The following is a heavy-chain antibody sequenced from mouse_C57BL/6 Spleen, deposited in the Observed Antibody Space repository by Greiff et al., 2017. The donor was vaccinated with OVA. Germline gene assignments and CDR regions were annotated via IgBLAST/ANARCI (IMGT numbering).Heavy chain of an antibody. CDR2: ISSGSSTI. Sequence: EVQLVESGGGLVKPGGSLKLSCAASGFTFSDYGMHWVRQAPEKGLEWVAYISSGSSTIYYADTVKGRFTISRDNAKNTLFLQMTSLRSEDTAMYYCARNDPFAYWGQGTLVTVSA. CDR3: ARNDPFAY. J-gene: IGHJ3*01. V-gene: IGHV5-17*01. CDR1: GFTFSDYG.